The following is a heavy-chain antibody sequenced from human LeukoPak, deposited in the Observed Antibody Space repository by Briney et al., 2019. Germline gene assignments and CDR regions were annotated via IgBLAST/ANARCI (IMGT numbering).Heavy chain of an antibody. J-gene: IGHJ4*02. V-gene: IGHV4-31*03. CDR1: GGSISSGGYY. D-gene: IGHD3-3*01. CDR3: ARENLGVAGYDY. CDR2: IYYSGST. Sequence: SQTLSLTCTVSGGSISSGGYYWSWIRQHPGKGLEWIGYIYYSGSTYYNPSLKSRVTISVDTSKNQFSLKLSSVTAADTAVYYCARENLGVAGYDYWGQGTLVTVSS.